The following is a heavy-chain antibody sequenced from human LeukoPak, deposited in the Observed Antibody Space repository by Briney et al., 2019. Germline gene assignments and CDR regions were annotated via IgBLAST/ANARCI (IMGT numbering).Heavy chain of an antibody. Sequence: PGGSLRLSCAASGFTFSSYAITWVRQAPGKGLEWVSYISSSSSTIYYADSVKGRFTISRDNAKNSLYLQMNSLRAEDTAVYYCVREADFWSGYADWGQGTLVTVSS. J-gene: IGHJ4*02. D-gene: IGHD3-3*01. CDR1: GFTFSSYA. V-gene: IGHV3-48*01. CDR3: VREADFWSGYAD. CDR2: ISSSSSTI.